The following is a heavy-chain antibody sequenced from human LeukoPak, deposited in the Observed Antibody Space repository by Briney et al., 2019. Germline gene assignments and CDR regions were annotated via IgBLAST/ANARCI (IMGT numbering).Heavy chain of an antibody. CDR2: IRGSGGST. D-gene: IGHD3-9*01. CDR1: GFTFSRYG. CDR3: AKVSESNYDILTGYYTPYYFDY. Sequence: GGSLRLSCEASGFTFSRYGMSWVRQAPRKGLEWVSAIRGSGGSTYYADSVKGRFTISRDNSKNTLYLQMNSLRAEDTAVYYCAKVSESNYDILTGYYTPYYFDYWGQGTLVTVSS. V-gene: IGHV3-23*01. J-gene: IGHJ4*02.